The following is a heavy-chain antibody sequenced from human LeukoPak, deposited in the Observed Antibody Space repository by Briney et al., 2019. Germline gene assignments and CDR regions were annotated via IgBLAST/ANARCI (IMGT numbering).Heavy chain of an antibody. J-gene: IGHJ4*02. CDR3: ARESRRGDCYDSSGSYDY. D-gene: IGHD3-22*01. CDR2: INPSGGST. Sequence: ASVKVSCKASGYTFTSYYMHWVRQAPGQGLEWMGIINPSGGSTSYAQKFQGRVTMTRDTSTSTVYMELSSLRSEDTAVYYCARESRRGDCYDSSGSYDYWGQGTLVTVSS. V-gene: IGHV1-46*01. CDR1: GYTFTSYY.